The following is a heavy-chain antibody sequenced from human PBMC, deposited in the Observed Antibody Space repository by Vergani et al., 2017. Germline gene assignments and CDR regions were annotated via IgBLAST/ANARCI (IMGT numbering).Heavy chain of an antibody. CDR1: GGTFSSYA. Sequence: QVQLVQSGAEVKKPGSSVKVSCKASGGTFSSYAISWVRQAPGQGLEWMGGIIPIFGTANYAQKFQGRVTITADESTSTAYMELSSLRSEDTAVYYCANYCSSTSYRLGGIRNWFDPWGQGTLVTVSS. CDR2: IIPIFGTA. D-gene: IGHD2-2*01. J-gene: IGHJ5*02. V-gene: IGHV1-69*01. CDR3: ANYCSSTSYRLGGIRNWFDP.